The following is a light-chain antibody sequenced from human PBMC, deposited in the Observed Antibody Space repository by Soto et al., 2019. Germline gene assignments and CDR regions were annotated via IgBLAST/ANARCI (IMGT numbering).Light chain of an antibody. J-gene: IGLJ2*01. Sequence: QSALTQPASVSGSPGQSLTISCTGTSSDVGGYNYVSWYQQHPGKAPKLMIYDVSNRPSGVSNRFSGSKSGNTASLTISGLQAEDEADYYCSSYTSSSTLVVFGGGTQLTV. CDR1: SSDVGGYNY. V-gene: IGLV2-14*01. CDR3: SSYTSSSTLVV. CDR2: DVS.